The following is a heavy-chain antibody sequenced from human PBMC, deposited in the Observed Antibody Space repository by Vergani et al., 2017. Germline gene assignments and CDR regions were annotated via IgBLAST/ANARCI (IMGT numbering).Heavy chain of an antibody. Sequence: QVQLQESGPGLVKPSQTLSLTCTVSGGSISSGGYYWSWIRQHPGKGLEWIGYIYYSGSTYYNPSLKSRVTISVDTSKNQFSLKLSSVTAADTAVYYCARKGVVAATRRYIRFDPWGQGTLVTVSS. D-gene: IGHD2-15*01. CDR3: ARKGVVAATRRYIRFDP. V-gene: IGHV4-31*03. CDR2: IYYSGST. J-gene: IGHJ5*02. CDR1: GGSISSGGYY.